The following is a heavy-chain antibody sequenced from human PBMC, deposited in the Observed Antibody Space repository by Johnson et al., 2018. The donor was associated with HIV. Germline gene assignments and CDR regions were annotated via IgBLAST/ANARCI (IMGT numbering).Heavy chain of an antibody. Sequence: VQLVESGGGLVQPGRSLRLSCAASGFTFDDYVMHWARQAPGKGLEWVSGISWTSGSRDYADSVKGRFTISRDNAKNTLYLQMRSLRAEDTAVYYCASQYSGSYNGWKLFDIWGQGTMVIVSS. J-gene: IGHJ3*02. CDR1: GFTFDDYV. V-gene: IGHV3-9*01. CDR3: ASQYSGSYNGWKLFDI. CDR2: ISWTSGSR. D-gene: IGHD1-26*01.